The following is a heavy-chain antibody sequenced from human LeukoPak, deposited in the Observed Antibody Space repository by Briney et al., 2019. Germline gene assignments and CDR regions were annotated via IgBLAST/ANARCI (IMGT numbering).Heavy chain of an antibody. Sequence: SETLSLTCTVSGGSISSSSYYWGWIRQPPGKGLEWIGSIYYSGSTYYSPSLKSRVTISVDTSKNQFSLKLSSVTAADTAVYYCARGYGSGSFRYYYYYMDVWGKGTTVTISS. CDR3: ARGYGSGSFRYYYYYMDV. J-gene: IGHJ6*03. V-gene: IGHV4-39*07. D-gene: IGHD3-10*01. CDR2: IYYSGST. CDR1: GGSISSSSYY.